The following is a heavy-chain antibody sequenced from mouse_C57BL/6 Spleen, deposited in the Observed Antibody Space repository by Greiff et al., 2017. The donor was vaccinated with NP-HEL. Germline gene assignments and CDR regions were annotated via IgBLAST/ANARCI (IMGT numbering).Heavy chain of an antibody. V-gene: IGHV1-61*01. D-gene: IGHD1-1*01. CDR3: AREKDYYGSSYGFAY. Sequence: QVQLQQPGAELVRPGSSVKLSCKASGYTFTSYWMDWVKQRPGQGLEWIGNIYPSDSETHYNQKFKDKATLTVDKSSSTAYMQLSSLTSDDCAVYYCAREKDYYGSSYGFAYWGQGTLVTVSA. J-gene: IGHJ3*01. CDR2: IYPSDSET. CDR1: GYTFTSYW.